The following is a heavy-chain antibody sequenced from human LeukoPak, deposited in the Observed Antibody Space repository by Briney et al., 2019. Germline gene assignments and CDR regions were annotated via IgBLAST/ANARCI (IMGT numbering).Heavy chain of an antibody. V-gene: IGHV5-10-1*01. CDR3: ARHGYYYDSSGYYRNWFDP. CDR2: IDPSDSYT. J-gene: IGHJ5*02. CDR1: GYSFTSYW. Sequence: GESLRISCKCSGYSFTSYWISWVRQMPGKGLEWMGRIDPSDSYTNYSPSFQGHVPTSADKSISTAYLQWSSLKASDTAMYYCARHGYYYDSSGYYRNWFDPWGQGTLVTVSS. D-gene: IGHD3-22*01.